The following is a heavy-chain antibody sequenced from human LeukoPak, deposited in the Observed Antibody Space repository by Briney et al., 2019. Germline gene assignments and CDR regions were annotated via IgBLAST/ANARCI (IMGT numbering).Heavy chain of an antibody. V-gene: IGHV3-13*01. CDR2: IGIRGDT. Sequence: QPGGSLRLSCAASGFTFIDYDMHWVRQVIGKGLERVSAIGIRGDTHYSGSVKGRFTISRENAESSLYLQMNSLRAEDTAVYYCARGGIQVSGIDEFDYWGQGTLVTVSS. D-gene: IGHD6-19*01. CDR3: ARGGIQVSGIDEFDY. J-gene: IGHJ4*02. CDR1: GFTFIDYD.